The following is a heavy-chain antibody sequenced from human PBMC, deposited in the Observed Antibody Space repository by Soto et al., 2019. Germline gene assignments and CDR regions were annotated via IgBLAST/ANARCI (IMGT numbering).Heavy chain of an antibody. CDR1: GFTFVTYD. D-gene: IGHD3-9*01. CDR3: VKGSWLDDF. J-gene: IGHJ4*02. CDR2: ISGRDGTT. Sequence: EVPLLESGGGLVQPGGSLRLSCTASGFTFVTYDMTWVRQAPGKGLDWVSTISGRDGTTYYADSVRGRFTISRDNSKNTLYLQMSSLRPEDTAVYYCVKGSWLDDFGGQGTLVTVSS. V-gene: IGHV3-23*01.